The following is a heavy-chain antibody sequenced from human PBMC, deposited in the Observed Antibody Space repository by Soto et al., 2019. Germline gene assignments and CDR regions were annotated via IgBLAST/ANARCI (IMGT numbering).Heavy chain of an antibody. V-gene: IGHV5-51*03. D-gene: IGHD4-17*01. CDR2: IYPGDSRT. CDR1: EFSFTTYW. J-gene: IGHJ3*02. Sequence: VQLVQSGAEVKKPGESLKISCKGSEFSFTTYWIAWVRQMPGEGLKWMGIIYPGDSRTTYSPSFQGQVTIAADKSINTAYLQWSSLKASDTDMYYCTRDLDYGGNSEDFDIWGQGTRVTVSS. CDR3: TRDLDYGGNSEDFDI.